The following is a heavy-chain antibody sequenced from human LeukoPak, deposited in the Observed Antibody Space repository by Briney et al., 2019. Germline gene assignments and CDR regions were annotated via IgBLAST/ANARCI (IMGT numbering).Heavy chain of an antibody. CDR2: IYDSGTT. CDR3: ARHEYNYGSYYFDS. CDR1: GGSISNGGYY. D-gene: IGHD5-18*01. Sequence: SQTLSLTCTVSGGSISNGGYYWSWIRQHPGKGLEWSGYIYDSGTTYYNPALQSRVTISVDTSDNQFSLKLRSLTAADTAVYYCARHEYNYGSYYFDSWGQGTPVTVSS. J-gene: IGHJ4*02. V-gene: IGHV4-31*03.